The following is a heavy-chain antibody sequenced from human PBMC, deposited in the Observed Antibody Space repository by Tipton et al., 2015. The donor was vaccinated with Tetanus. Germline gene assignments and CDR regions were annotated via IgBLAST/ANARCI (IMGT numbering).Heavy chain of an antibody. Sequence: QSGPEVKKPGESLKISCKVSGHNSRSYWVSWVRQMPGKGLEWMGIIYPGGSDATYNPSFQGQVTISADKSISTAYLQWTSLKPSDTAIYFCARLPKHYSASGSTWGQGTLVTVSS. CDR2: IYPGGSDA. CDR3: ARLPKHYSASGST. CDR1: GHNSRSYW. V-gene: IGHV5-51*01. D-gene: IGHD3-10*01. J-gene: IGHJ5*02.